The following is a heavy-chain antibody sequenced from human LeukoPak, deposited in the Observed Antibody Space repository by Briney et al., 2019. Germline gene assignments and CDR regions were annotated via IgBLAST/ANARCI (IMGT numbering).Heavy chain of an antibody. V-gene: IGHV3-23*01. CDR1: GFTFSSYA. D-gene: IGHD3-10*01. CDR2: ISGSGGNT. J-gene: IGHJ4*02. CDR3: TRGFGGAFDY. Sequence: PGGSLRLSCAASGFTFSSYAMSWVRQAPGKGLEWVSGISGSGGNTYYADSVKGRFTTSRDNSKNTLYLQMNSLRAEDTAVYFCTRGFGGAFDYWGQGTLVTVSS.